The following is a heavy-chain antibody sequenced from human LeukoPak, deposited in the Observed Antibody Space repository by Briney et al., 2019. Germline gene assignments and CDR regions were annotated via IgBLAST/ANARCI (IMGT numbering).Heavy chain of an antibody. CDR1: GFTFSSYS. D-gene: IGHD5-12*01. CDR2: INWNGGST. J-gene: IGHJ4*02. V-gene: IGHV3-20*04. CDR3: ARDSGYSGYDFIVGCFDY. Sequence: GGSLRLSCAASGFTFSSYSMSWVRQAPGKGLEWVSGINWNGGSTGYADSVKGRFTISRDNAKNSLYLQMNSLRAEDTAMYYCARDSGYSGYDFIVGCFDYWGQGTLVTVSS.